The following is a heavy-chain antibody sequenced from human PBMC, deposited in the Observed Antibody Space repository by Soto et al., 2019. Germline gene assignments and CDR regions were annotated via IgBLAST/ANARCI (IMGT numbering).Heavy chain of an antibody. CDR3: ARSQGSSTSLEIYYYYYYGMDV. Sequence: QVQLVQSGAEVKKPGSSVKVSCKASGGTFSSYAISWVRQAPGQGLEWMGGIIPISGTANYAQKFQGPVTITADESTSTAYMALSSLRSEDTAVYYCARSQGSSTSLEIYYYYYYGMDVWGQGTTVTVSS. V-gene: IGHV1-69*01. CDR1: GGTFSSYA. D-gene: IGHD2-2*01. CDR2: IIPISGTA. J-gene: IGHJ6*02.